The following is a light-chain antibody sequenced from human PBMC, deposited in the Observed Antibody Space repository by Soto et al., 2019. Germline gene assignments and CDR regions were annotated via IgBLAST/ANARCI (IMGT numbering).Light chain of an antibody. J-gene: IGKJ1*01. CDR1: QSVSNNY. CDR3: QQYGSSGT. CDR2: GAS. Sequence: IVLSLSPGTLSLSPGERATLCCRASQSVSNNYLAWYQQKPGQAPRLLIYGASNRATGIPDRFSGSGSGTDFTLTISRLEPEDIAVYYCQQYGSSGTFGQGTKVDIK. V-gene: IGKV3-20*01.